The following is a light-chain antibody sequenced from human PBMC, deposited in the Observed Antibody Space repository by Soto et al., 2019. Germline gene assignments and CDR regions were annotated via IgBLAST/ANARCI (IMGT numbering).Light chain of an antibody. CDR1: SSNIGAGYD. CDR2: GNS. Sequence: QSVLTQPPSVSGAPGQRVTISCTGSSSNIGAGYDVHWYQQLPGTAPKLLSYGNSNRPSGVPDRFSGSKSGTSASLASTGLQAEDEADYYCQSYDSSRSGVVFGGGTKLTVL. V-gene: IGLV1-40*01. J-gene: IGLJ2*01. CDR3: QSYDSSRSGVV.